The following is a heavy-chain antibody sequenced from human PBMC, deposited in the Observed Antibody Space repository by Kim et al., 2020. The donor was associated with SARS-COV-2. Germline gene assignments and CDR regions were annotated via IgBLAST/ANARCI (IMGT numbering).Heavy chain of an antibody. V-gene: IGHV3-48*02. CDR1: GFTFSSYS. CDR3: ARDQSGYYYYYGMDV. J-gene: IGHJ6*02. CDR2: ISSSSSTI. Sequence: GGSLRLSCAASGFTFSSYSMNWVRQAPGKGLEWVSYISSSSSTIYYADSVKGRFTISRDNAKNSLYLQMNSLRDEDTAVYYCARDQSGYYYYYGMDVWGQGTTVTVSS.